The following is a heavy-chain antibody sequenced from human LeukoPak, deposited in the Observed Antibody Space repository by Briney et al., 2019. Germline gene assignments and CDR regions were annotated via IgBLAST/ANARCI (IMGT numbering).Heavy chain of an antibody. D-gene: IGHD4-17*01. Sequence: SETLSLTCTVSGGSISSSTHYWGWIRQPPGKGLEWSGSIYYSGSTYYNPSLKSRVTISVDTSKNQFSLKLSSVTAADTAVYYCARTPTHYYYYMDVWGKGTTVTVSS. CDR1: GGSISSSTHY. CDR3: ARTPTHYYYYMDV. V-gene: IGHV4-39*07. CDR2: IYYSGST. J-gene: IGHJ6*03.